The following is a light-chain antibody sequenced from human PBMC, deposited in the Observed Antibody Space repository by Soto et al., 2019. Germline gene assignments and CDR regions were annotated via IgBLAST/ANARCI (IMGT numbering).Light chain of an antibody. CDR2: DVS. CDR1: SSDVGGYNY. V-gene: IGLV2-11*01. J-gene: IGLJ3*02. Sequence: QSALTQPRSVSGSPGQSVTISCTGTSSDVGGYNYVSWYQQHPGKAPKLMIYDVSKRPSGVPDRFSGSKSGNTASLTISGIQAEDEADYSCCSYAGSYTLGVFGGGTKVTVL. CDR3: CSYAGSYTLGV.